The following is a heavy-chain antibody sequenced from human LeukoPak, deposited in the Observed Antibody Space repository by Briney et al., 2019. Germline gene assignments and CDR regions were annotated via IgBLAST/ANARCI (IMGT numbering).Heavy chain of an antibody. J-gene: IGHJ6*03. CDR1: GFTFSSYA. CDR2: ISGSGGST. D-gene: IGHD6-13*01. V-gene: IGHV3-23*01. CDR3: AKGGYSSSWDYYYYMDV. Sequence: GGSLRLPCAASGFTFSSYAMSWVRQAPGKGLEWVSAISGSGGSTYYADSVKGRFTISRDNSKNTLYLQMNSLRAEDTAVYYCAKGGYSSSWDYYYYMDVWGKGTTVTVSS.